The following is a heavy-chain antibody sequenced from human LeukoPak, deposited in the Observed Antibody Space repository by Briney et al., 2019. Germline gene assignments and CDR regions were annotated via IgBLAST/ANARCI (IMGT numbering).Heavy chain of an antibody. V-gene: IGHV1-18*01. CDR1: GYTFTSYY. J-gene: IGHJ5*02. CDR2: ISAYNGIT. D-gene: IGHD6-13*01. CDR3: ARDSGSDSSNWYGKWLAP. Sequence: ASVKVSRTASGYTFTSYYINWVRPAPGQGLGWMGWISAYNGITNYAQKLQDRVTMTTDTSTSTAYMELRSLTSDDTAVYYCARDSGSDSSNWYGKWLAPWGQGTLVTVSS.